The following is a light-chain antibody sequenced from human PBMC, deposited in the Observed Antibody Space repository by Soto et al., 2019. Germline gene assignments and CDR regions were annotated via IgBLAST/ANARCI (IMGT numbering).Light chain of an antibody. J-gene: IGKJ1*01. CDR3: QHYGSSHWT. CDR1: QSVRSGY. CDR2: GAS. Sequence: EIVLTQSPGTLSLSPGARATLSCRASQSVRSGYLAWYQQNAGQAPRLLIYGASSRATGIPDRFSGSGSGTDFTLAISRLEPEDFAIYYCQHYGSSHWTFGQGTKVDIK. V-gene: IGKV3-20*01.